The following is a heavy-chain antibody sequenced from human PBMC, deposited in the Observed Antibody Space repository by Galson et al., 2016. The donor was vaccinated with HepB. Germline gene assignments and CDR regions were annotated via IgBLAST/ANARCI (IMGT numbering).Heavy chain of an antibody. CDR1: GGSISSSSYY. Sequence: SETLSLTCTVSGGSISSSSYYWSWIRRPPGKRLEWIGTIYYSGSTYYNPSLQSRVTMSVDTPKNQFSLKLNSVTAADTAVYYCAGHWLEQHLALDYWGLGTLVTVSS. J-gene: IGHJ4*02. V-gene: IGHV4-39*01. D-gene: IGHD6-13*01. CDR3: AGHWLEQHLALDY. CDR2: IYYSGST.